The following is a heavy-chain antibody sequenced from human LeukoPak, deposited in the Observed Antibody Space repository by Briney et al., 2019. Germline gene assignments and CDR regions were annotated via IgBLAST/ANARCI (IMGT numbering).Heavy chain of an antibody. J-gene: IGHJ4*02. V-gene: IGHV3-21*04. D-gene: IGHD1-26*01. Sequence: GGSLRLSCAASGFTFSSYSMNWVRQAPGKGLEWVSSISSSSSYIYYADSVKGRFTISRDNAKNSLYLQMNSLRAEDTAVYYCARDDSGSYPNFDYWGQGTLVTVSS. CDR1: GFTFSSYS. CDR2: ISSSSSYI. CDR3: ARDDSGSYPNFDY.